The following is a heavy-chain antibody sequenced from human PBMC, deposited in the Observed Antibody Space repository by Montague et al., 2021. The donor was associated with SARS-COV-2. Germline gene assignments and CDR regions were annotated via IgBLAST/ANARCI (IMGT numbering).Heavy chain of an antibody. CDR3: ARTEYNWNDWFDP. D-gene: IGHD1-20*01. V-gene: IGHV4-59*13. Sequence: SETLSLTCSVSGGSISSYYCSWIRQSPGKGLEWVGYIFHSGITDXNPYLKSRVTISVDMSKNQFSLQLNSVTAADSAVYYCARTEYNWNDWFDPWGQGTLVTVSS. CDR1: GGSISSYY. CDR2: IFHSGIT. J-gene: IGHJ5*02.